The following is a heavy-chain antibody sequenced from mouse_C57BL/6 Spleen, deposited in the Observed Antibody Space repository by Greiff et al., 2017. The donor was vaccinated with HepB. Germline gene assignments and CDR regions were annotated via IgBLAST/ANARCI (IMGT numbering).Heavy chain of an antibody. CDR2: INPNNGGT. V-gene: IGHV1-26*01. CDR3: ARPSGSSTYYAMDY. D-gene: IGHD1-1*01. CDR1: GYTFTDYY. J-gene: IGHJ4*01. Sequence: EVQLQQSGPELVKPGASVKISCKASGYTFTDYYMNWVKQSHGKSLEWIGDINPNNGGTSYNQKFKGKATLTVDKSSSTAYMELRSLTSEDSAVYYCARPSGSSTYYAMDYWGQGTSVTVSS.